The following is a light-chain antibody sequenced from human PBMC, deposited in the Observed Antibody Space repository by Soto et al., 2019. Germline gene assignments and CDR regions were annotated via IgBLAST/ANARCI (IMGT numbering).Light chain of an antibody. CDR3: QQSYGTPNT. CDR2: AAS. Sequence: DIQMTQSPSSLSASVGDRVIITCRTSQSISSYLNWYQQKPGKAPRLLIYAASSLQSGVPSRFSGGGSGTYFTLTISSLQPEDFAIYYCQQSYGTPNTFGQGTKLEIK. J-gene: IGKJ2*01. V-gene: IGKV1-39*01. CDR1: QSISSY.